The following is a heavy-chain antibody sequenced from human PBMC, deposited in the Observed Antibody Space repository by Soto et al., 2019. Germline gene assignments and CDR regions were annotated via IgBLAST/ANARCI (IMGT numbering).Heavy chain of an antibody. CDR2: ISYDGSNK. CDR3: ARDDEYYYYYGMDV. Sequence: GGSLRLSCAASGFTFSSYAMHWVRQAPGKGLEWVAVISYDGSNKYYADSVKGRFTISRDNSKNTLYLQMNSLRAEDTAVYYCARDDEYYYYYGMDVWGQGTTVTVSS. V-gene: IGHV3-30-3*01. CDR1: GFTFSSYA. J-gene: IGHJ6*02.